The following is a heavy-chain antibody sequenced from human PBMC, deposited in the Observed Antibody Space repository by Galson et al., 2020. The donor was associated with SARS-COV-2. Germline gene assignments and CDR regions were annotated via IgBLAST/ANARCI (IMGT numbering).Heavy chain of an antibody. CDR2: IYYTESN. CDR1: GGSISSSNYY. V-gene: IGHV4-39*01. Sequence: SETLSLTCTVSGGSISSSNYYWGWVRQPPGEGLEWIVSIYYTESNYYNPSLTSRVTMSVDTSRNQFSLKLSSVTAADTAGYYCARQILTGYYSFYYFDFWGQGTLVTVSS. CDR3: ARQILTGYYSFYYFDF. D-gene: IGHD3-9*01. J-gene: IGHJ4*02.